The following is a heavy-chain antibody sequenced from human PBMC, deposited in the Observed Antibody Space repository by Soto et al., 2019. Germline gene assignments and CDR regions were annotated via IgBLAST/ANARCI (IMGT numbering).Heavy chain of an antibody. CDR3: ARGLYGDYDYYYYGMDV. CDR2: TYYRSKWYN. D-gene: IGHD4-17*01. J-gene: IGHJ6*02. Sequence: SQTLSLTCAISGDSVAGNSAAWNWIRHSPSRGLEWLGRTYYRSKWYNDYAVSVKSRITINPDTSKNQFSLQLNSVTPEDTAVYYCARGLYGDYDYYYYGMDVWGQGTTVTVSS. V-gene: IGHV6-1*01. CDR1: GDSVAGNSAA.